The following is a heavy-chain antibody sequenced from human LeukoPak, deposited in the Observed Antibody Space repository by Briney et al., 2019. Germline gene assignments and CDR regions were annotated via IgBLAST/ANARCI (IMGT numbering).Heavy chain of an antibody. CDR1: GFTFSSYA. Sequence: GGSPRLSCAASGFTFSSYAMSWVRQAPGKGLEWVSAISGSGGSTYYADSVKGRFTISRDNSKNTLYLQMNSLRAEDTAVYYCAAPGHYDFWSGPRFDYWGQGTLVTVSS. CDR3: AAPGHYDFWSGPRFDY. J-gene: IGHJ4*02. V-gene: IGHV3-23*01. CDR2: ISGSGGST. D-gene: IGHD3-3*01.